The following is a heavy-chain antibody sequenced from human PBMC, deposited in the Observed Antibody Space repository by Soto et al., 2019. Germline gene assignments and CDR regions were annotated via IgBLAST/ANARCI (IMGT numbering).Heavy chain of an antibody. V-gene: IGHV3-33*01. CDR3: ARDGQQLAPYAMDV. D-gene: IGHD6-13*01. CDR1: GFTFGNNA. Sequence: QVQLVESGGNMVQPGRSLRLSCAASGFTFGNNAMHWVRHAAGKGLEWVAQIWFDGNNKYYTDSVKGRFTISRDNLKNTVYLQMDRLRADDTAVYYFARDGQQLAPYAMDVWGQGTTVIVSS. CDR2: IWFDGNNK. J-gene: IGHJ6*02.